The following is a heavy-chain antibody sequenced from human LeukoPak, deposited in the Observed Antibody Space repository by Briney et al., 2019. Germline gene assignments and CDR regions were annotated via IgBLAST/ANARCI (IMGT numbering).Heavy chain of an antibody. V-gene: IGHV4-38-2*02. Sequence: SETLSLTCTVSGYSISSGYYWGWIRQPPGKGLEWIGSIYHSGSTYYNPSLKRRVTISVDTSKNQFSLKLSSVTAADTAVYYCARDVPTLYSSGPGPADYWGQGTLVTVSS. J-gene: IGHJ4*02. CDR2: IYHSGST. D-gene: IGHD6-19*01. CDR1: GYSISSGYY. CDR3: ARDVPTLYSSGPGPADY.